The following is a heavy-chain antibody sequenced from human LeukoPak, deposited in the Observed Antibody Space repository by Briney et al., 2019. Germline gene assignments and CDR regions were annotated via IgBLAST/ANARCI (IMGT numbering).Heavy chain of an antibody. CDR3: ARDRYNWNYGAQDV. J-gene: IGHJ6*04. CDR2: INWNGGST. D-gene: IGHD1-7*01. CDR1: GFTFDDYG. Sequence: PGGSLRLSCAASGFTFDDYGMGWGRQAPGKGLEWVSGINWNGGSTGYADSVKGRFTISRDNAKNSLYLQMNSLRAEDTALYYCARDRYNWNYGAQDVWGKGATVTVSS. V-gene: IGHV3-20*04.